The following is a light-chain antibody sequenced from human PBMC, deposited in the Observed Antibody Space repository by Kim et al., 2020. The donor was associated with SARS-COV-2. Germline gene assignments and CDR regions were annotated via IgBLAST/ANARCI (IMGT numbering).Light chain of an antibody. V-gene: IGLV2-23*02. CDR2: EVS. J-gene: IGLJ2*01. CDR1: SSDSGSYNL. CDR3: CSYAGSSTFLV. Sequence: SVTISCTGTSSDSGSYNLVSWYQQYPGKAPKLIIYEVSKRPSGVSDRFSGSKSGNTASLTISGLQTEDEADYHCCSYAGSSTFLVFGGGTQLTVL.